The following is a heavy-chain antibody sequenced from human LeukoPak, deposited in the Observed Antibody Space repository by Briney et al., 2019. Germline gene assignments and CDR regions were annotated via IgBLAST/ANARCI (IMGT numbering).Heavy chain of an antibody. CDR2: IKEDGSRK. Sequence: ETLSLTCAVSGASIASHSWWSWVRQAPGKGLEWVANIKEDGSRKNYVDSVKGRFTISRDNPKNSLYLQMNSLRAEDTAVYYCATPLDYFDGSGYHQGGDWGQGTLVAVSS. D-gene: IGHD3-22*01. CDR3: ATPLDYFDGSGYHQGGD. J-gene: IGHJ4*02. CDR1: GASIASHSW. V-gene: IGHV3-7*03.